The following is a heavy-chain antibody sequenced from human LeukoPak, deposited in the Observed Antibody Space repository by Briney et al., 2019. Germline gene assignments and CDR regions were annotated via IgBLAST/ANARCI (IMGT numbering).Heavy chain of an antibody. D-gene: IGHD3-10*01. J-gene: IGHJ4*02. V-gene: IGHV4-31*03. CDR1: GGSLSSGDYY. CDR3: ARALVYGSGSGDVFDC. Sequence: PSETLSLTCTVSGGSLSSGDYYWSWIRQHPGKGLEWIGYIYYSGRTYYNPSLKNRVSISVDTSKNQFSLKLSSLTAADTAVYHCARALVYGSGSGDVFDCWGQGTLVTVSS. CDR2: IYYSGRT.